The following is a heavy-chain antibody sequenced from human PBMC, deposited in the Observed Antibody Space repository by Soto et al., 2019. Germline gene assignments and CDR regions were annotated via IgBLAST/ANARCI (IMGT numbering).Heavy chain of an antibody. Sequence: HPGGSLRLSCEASGFIFSSYWTSWVRQAPGKGLEWVANIKQDGSEKYYVDSVKGRFTISRDNTKKSLCLQMNSLRAEDTAVYYCTRDMDVWGQGTTVTVSS. CDR2: IKQDGSEK. J-gene: IGHJ6*02. V-gene: IGHV3-7*05. CDR1: GFIFSSYW. CDR3: TRDMDV.